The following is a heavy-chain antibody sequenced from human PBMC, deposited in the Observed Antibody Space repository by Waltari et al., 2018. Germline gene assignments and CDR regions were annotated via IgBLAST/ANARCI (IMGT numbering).Heavy chain of an antibody. CDR3: AKDDGYDFPTDY. V-gene: IGHV3-21*01. D-gene: IGHD5-12*01. J-gene: IGHJ4*02. CDR1: GFTFSSYI. CDR2: ISSSSSYI. Sequence: EVQLVESGGGLVKPGGSLRLSCAASGFTFSSYIMNWVRQAPGKGLGWGSSISSSSSYIHYADSVKGRFTISRDNAKNSLYLQMNSLRAEDTAVYYCAKDDGYDFPTDYWGQGTLVTVSS.